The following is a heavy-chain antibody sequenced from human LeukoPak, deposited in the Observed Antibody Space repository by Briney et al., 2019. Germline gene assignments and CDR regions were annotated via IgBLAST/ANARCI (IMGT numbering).Heavy chain of an antibody. V-gene: IGHV1-18*01. D-gene: IGHD2-2*02. Sequence: ASVKVSCKASGYTFTSYGISWVRQAPGQGLEWMGWISAYNGNTNYAQKLQGRVTITADESTSTAYMELSSLRSEDTAVYYCARGLCSSTSCYTSYYYYGMDVWGQGTTVTVSS. CDR3: ARGLCSSTSCYTSYYYYGMDV. CDR1: GYTFTSYG. CDR2: ISAYNGNT. J-gene: IGHJ6*02.